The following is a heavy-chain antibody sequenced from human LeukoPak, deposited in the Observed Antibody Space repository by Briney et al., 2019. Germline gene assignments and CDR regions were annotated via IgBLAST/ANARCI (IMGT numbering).Heavy chain of an antibody. D-gene: IGHD2-2*01. CDR3: ARYLYCSSTSCSYDAFDI. CDR1: GVSISSYY. J-gene: IGHJ3*02. CDR2: IYYSGST. V-gene: IGHV4-59*01. Sequence: PSETLSLTCTVSGVSISSYYWSWIRQPPGKGLEGIGYIYYSGSTNYNPSLKSRVTISVDTSKKQFSLQLSSVTAADKAVYYCARYLYCSSTSCSYDAFDIWGQGTMVTVSS.